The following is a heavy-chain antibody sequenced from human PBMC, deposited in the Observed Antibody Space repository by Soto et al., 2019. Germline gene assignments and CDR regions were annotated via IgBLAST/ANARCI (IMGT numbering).Heavy chain of an antibody. CDR2: IYSGGRN. D-gene: IGHD6-13*01. CDR3: ARGSSRWDY. CDR1: GGSISSYH. V-gene: IGHV4-4*07. Sequence: SETLSLTCTVSGGSISSYHWSWIRQPPGKGLEWIGRIYSGGRNNYNPSLKSRVTMSVDTSKNQFSLRLSSVTAADTAMYYCARGSSRWDYWGQGTLVTVSS. J-gene: IGHJ4*02.